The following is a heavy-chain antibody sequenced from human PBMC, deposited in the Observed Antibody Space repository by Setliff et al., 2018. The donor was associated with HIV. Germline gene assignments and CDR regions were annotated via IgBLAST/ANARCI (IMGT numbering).Heavy chain of an antibody. J-gene: IGHJ6*03. CDR1: GGSISNYY. V-gene: IGHV4-59*01. D-gene: IGHD1-26*01. CDR3: ARAGDGSPFYYYYYMDV. CDR2: IYYSGST. Sequence: SETLSLTCTVSGGSISNYYWSWIRQPPGKGLQWIGYIYYSGSTNYNPSLKSRVTISVDTSKNQFSLKRSSMTAADTAVYYCARAGDGSPFYYYYYMDVWGKGTTVTVSS.